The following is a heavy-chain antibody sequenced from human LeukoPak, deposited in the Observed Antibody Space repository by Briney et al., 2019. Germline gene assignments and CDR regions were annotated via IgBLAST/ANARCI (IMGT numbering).Heavy chain of an antibody. CDR1: GFTFSSYG. J-gene: IGHJ6*02. CDR2: ISYDGSNK. V-gene: IGHV3-30*18. D-gene: IGHD3-10*01. CDR3: AKEFPDLWFGELLYKSSYYYGMDV. Sequence: PGGSLRLSCAASGFTFSSYGMHWVRQAPGKGLEWVAVISYDGSNKYYADSVKGRFTISRDNSKNTLYLQMNSLRAEDTAVYYCAKEFPDLWFGELLYKSSYYYGMDVWGQGTTVTVSS.